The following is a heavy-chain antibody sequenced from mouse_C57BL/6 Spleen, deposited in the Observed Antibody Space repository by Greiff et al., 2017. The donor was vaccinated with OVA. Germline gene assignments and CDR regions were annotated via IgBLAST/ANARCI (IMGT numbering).Heavy chain of an antibody. J-gene: IGHJ2*01. CDR3: ARGGLLPFDY. Sequence: EVQVVESGPGLVKPSQSLSLTCSVTGYSITSGYYWNWIRQFPGNKLEWMGYISYDGSNNYNPSLKNRISITRDTSKNQFFLKLNSVTTEDTATYYCARGGLLPFDYWGQCTTLTVSS. V-gene: IGHV3-6*01. D-gene: IGHD2-3*01. CDR2: ISYDGSN. CDR1: GYSITSGYY.